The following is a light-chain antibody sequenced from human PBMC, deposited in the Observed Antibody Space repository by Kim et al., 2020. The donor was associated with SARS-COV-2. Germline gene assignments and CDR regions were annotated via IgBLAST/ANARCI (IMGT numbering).Light chain of an antibody. CDR3: QQSYIPPGT. CDR2: AAS. J-gene: IGKJ2*01. V-gene: IGKV1-39*01. CDR1: QSISSY. Sequence: DIQMTQSPSSLSASVGDRVTITCRASQSISSYLNWYQQKPGKAPKLLIYAASSLQSGVPSRFSGSGSGTDFTLTISSLQPEDFATYYCQQSYIPPGTFGQGTKLEI.